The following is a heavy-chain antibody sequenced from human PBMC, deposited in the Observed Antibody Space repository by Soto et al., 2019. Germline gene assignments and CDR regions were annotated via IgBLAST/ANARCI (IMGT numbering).Heavy chain of an antibody. CDR2: INAGNGNT. J-gene: IGHJ4*02. CDR3: AREVPYDCSGGSCYSVFDY. D-gene: IGHD2-15*01. V-gene: IGHV1-3*01. CDR1: GYTFTSYA. Sequence: ASVKVSCKASGYTFTSYAMHWVRQAPGQRLEWMGWINAGNGNTKYSQKFQGRVTITRDTSASTAYMELSSLRSEDTAVYYCAREVPYDCSGGSCYSVFDYWGQGTLVTVSS.